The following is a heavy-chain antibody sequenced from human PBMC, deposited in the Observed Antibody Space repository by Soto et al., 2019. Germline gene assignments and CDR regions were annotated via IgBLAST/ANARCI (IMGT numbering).Heavy chain of an antibody. V-gene: IGHV3-7*01. D-gene: IGHD6-13*01. Sequence: EVQLVESGGGVVQPWGSLRLSCAASGFTFISYWMSWVRQDPGKGLEWVANIKQDGSEKYYVDSVKGRFTISRDNAKNSLYLQMNSLRAEDTAVYYCARKDPIADYWRQGTLVTVSS. J-gene: IGHJ4*02. CDR1: GFTFISYW. CDR2: IKQDGSEK. CDR3: ARKDPIADY.